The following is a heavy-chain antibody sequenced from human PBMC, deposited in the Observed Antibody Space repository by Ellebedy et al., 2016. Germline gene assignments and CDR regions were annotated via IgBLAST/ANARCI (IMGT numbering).Heavy chain of an antibody. CDR1: GFTFSSYS. CDR2: ISSSSSTI. D-gene: IGHD2-2*01. J-gene: IGHJ4*02. Sequence: GGSLRLXCAASGFTFSSYSMNWVRQAPGKGLEWVSYISSSSSTIYYADSVKGRFTISRDNAKNSLYLQMNSLRDEDTAVYYCARDPRLPCVVVPAADYFDYWGQGTLVTVSS. CDR3: ARDPRLPCVVVPAADYFDY. V-gene: IGHV3-48*02.